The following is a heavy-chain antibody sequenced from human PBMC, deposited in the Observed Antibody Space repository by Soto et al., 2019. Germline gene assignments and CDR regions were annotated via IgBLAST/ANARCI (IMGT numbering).Heavy chain of an antibody. Sequence: QITLKESGPTLVKPTQTLTLTCTLSGFSLSTIGVGVGWIRQPPGKAPEWLALIYWDDDKRYSPSLKSRLTITKDTSKNQVVLIMTNMDPVDTATYYCAHRRDSGGPPGCAFDVWGQGTMVTVSS. CDR2: IYWDDDK. D-gene: IGHD1-26*01. CDR3: AHRRDSGGPPGCAFDV. J-gene: IGHJ3*01. V-gene: IGHV2-5*02. CDR1: GFSLSTIGVG.